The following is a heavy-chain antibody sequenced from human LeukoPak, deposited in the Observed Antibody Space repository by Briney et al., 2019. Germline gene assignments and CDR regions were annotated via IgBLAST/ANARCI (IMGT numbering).Heavy chain of an antibody. V-gene: IGHV1-46*01. CDR1: GYTFTSYY. J-gene: IGHJ4*02. D-gene: IGHD3-3*01. CDR3: ARVLPGPYYDFWSGYYDY. CDR2: INPSGGST. Sequence: ASVKVSCKASGYTFTSYYIHWVRQAPGQGLEWMGIINPSGGSTSYAQKFQGRVTMTRDTSTSTVYMELSSLRSEDTAVYYCARVLPGPYYDFWSGYYDYWGQGTLVTVSS.